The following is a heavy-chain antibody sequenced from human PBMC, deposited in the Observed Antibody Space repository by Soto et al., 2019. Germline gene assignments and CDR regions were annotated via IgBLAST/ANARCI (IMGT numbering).Heavy chain of an antibody. CDR3: AKDAPKFADYVTWYFDY. J-gene: IGHJ4*02. D-gene: IGHD4-17*01. V-gene: IGHV3-9*01. Sequence: EVQLVESGGGLVQPGRSLRLSCAASGFTFNDHSMHWVRQAPGKGLEWVSGISWNSGSIGYADSVKGRFTISRDNAKNSLFLQMNSLRPEDSAFYYCAKDAPKFADYVTWYFDYWGQGTLVTVSS. CDR2: ISWNSGSI. CDR1: GFTFNDHS.